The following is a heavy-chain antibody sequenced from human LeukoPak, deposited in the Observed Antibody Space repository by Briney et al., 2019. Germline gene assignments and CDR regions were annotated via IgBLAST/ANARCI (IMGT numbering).Heavy chain of an antibody. CDR2: ISGSGGST. D-gene: IGHD2-21*01. CDR3: AKEFVHCGGDCGDY. Sequence: SGGSLRLSCAASGFSFMNAWMIWVRQAPGKGLEWVSAISGSGGSTYYADSVKGRFTISRDNSKNTLYLQMNSLRAEDTAVYYCAKEFVHCGGDCGDYWGQGTLVTVSS. J-gene: IGHJ4*02. V-gene: IGHV3-23*01. CDR1: GFSFMNAW.